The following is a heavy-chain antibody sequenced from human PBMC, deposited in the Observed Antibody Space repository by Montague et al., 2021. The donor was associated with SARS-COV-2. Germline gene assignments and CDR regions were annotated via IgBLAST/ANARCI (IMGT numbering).Heavy chain of an antibody. J-gene: IGHJ1*01. D-gene: IGHD3-16*01. V-gene: IGHV3-33*06. CDR1: GFTFSSHG. CDR3: AKESVWGAFDI. CDR2: IWYDGSNK. Sequence: SLRLSCAASGFTFSSHGMHWVRQAPGKGLEWVAVIWYDGSNKYYADSVKGRFTISRDNSKNTLYLQMNSLRAEDTAVYHCAKESVWGAFDIWGQGTLVTVSS.